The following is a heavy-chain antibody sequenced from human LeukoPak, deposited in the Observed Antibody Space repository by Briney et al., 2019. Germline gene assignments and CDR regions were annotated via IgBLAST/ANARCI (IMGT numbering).Heavy chain of an antibody. D-gene: IGHD6-6*01. CDR2: IYYSGST. CDR1: GGSISSYY. J-gene: IGHJ4*02. V-gene: IGHV4-59*01. CDR3: ARVASSAPLWTIYFDY. Sequence: PSETLSLTCTVSGGSISSYYWSWIRQPPGKGLEWIGYIYYSGSTNYNPSLKSRVTISVDTSKNQFSLKRSSVTAADTAVYYCARVASSAPLWTIYFDYWGQGTLVTVSS.